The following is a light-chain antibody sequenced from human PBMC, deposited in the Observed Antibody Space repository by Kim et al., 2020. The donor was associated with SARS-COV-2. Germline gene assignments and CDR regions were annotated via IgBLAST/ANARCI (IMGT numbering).Light chain of an antibody. V-gene: IGLV3-19*01. CDR1: SLRSYY. Sequence: ALGQTVRSTCQGDSLRSYYASWYQKKPGQAPVLVIYGKNNRPSGIPDRFSGSSSGNTASLTITGAQAEDEADYYCNSRDSSGNHLVFGGGTQLTVL. J-gene: IGLJ2*01. CDR3: NSRDSSGNHLV. CDR2: GKN.